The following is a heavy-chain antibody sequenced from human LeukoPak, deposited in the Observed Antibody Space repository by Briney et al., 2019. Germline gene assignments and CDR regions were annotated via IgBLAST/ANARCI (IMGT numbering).Heavy chain of an antibody. CDR2: INHSGST. V-gene: IGHV4-34*01. Sequence: SETLSLTCTVSGGSISSYYWSWIRQPPGKGLEWIGEINHSGSTNYNPSLKSRVNISVDTSNNQFSLKLSSVTAADTAVYYCAVSGSPTLRYFDYWGQGTLVTVSS. J-gene: IGHJ4*02. D-gene: IGHD3-10*01. CDR1: GGSISSYY. CDR3: AVSGSPTLRYFDY.